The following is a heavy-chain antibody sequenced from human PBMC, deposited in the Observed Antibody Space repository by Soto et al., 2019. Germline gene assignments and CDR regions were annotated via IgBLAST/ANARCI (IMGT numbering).Heavy chain of an antibody. D-gene: IGHD3-3*01. CDR3: ARIYYDFWSGYDY. Sequence: ASGRVSCKSTGYTFTSYAMHWVRQAPGQRLEWMGWINAGNGNTKYSQKFQGRVTITRDTSASTAYMELSSLRSEDTAVYYCARIYYDFWSGYDYWGQGTLVTVSS. CDR2: INAGNGNT. V-gene: IGHV1-3*01. CDR1: GYTFTSYA. J-gene: IGHJ4*02.